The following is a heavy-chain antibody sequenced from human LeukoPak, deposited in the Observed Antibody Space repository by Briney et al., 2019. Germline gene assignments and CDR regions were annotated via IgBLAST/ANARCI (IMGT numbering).Heavy chain of an antibody. CDR1: GFTFSNAW. D-gene: IGHD3-22*01. J-gene: IGHJ4*02. CDR2: IKSKTDGGTT. V-gene: IGHV3-15*01. CDR3: TTVPNVSFYFDSSGYLYY. Sequence: GGSLRLSCAASGFTFSNAWMSWVRQAPGKGLEWVGRIKSKTDGGTTDYAAPVKGRFTISRDDSKNTLFLQMSSLKTEDTAVYFCTTVPNVSFYFDSSGYLYYWGQGTLVTVSS.